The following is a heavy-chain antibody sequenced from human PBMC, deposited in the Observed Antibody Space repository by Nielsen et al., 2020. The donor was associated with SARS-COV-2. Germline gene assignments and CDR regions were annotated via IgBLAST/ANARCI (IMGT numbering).Heavy chain of an antibody. CDR3: ARLGAPPGDY. Sequence: VRQMPGKGLEWMGIIYPGDSDTRYSPSFQGQVTISADKSISTAYLQWSSLKASDTAMYYCARLGAPPGDYWGQGTLVTVSS. V-gene: IGHV5-51*01. CDR2: IYPGDSDT. J-gene: IGHJ4*02. D-gene: IGHD3-10*01.